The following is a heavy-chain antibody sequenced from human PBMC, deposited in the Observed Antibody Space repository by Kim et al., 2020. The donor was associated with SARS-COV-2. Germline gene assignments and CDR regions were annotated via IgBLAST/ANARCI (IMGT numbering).Heavy chain of an antibody. J-gene: IGHJ6*02. CDR1: GFTFSGSA. Sequence: GGSLRLSCAASGFTFSGSAMHWVRQASGKGLEWVGRIRSKANSYATAYAASVKGRFTISRDDSKNTAYLQMNSLKTEDTAVYYCTRTDYGVYPGGKYYYYGMDVWGQGTTVTVSS. CDR3: TRTDYGVYPGGKYYYYGMDV. D-gene: IGHD4-17*01. V-gene: IGHV3-73*01. CDR2: IRSKANSYAT.